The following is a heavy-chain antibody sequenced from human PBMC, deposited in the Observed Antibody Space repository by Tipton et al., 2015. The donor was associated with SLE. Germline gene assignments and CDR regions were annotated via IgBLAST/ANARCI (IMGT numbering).Heavy chain of an antibody. V-gene: IGHV4-39*01. D-gene: IGHD5-12*01. J-gene: IGHJ4*02. Sequence: TLSLTCTVSGDSISSRSYHWGWIRQPPGKGLEWIGSIFYSGSTSYNPSLQSRVTISVDTSKNQFSLKLNSVTASDTAVYYCASQVASFDYWGQGTLVTVSS. CDR1: GDSISSRSYH. CDR2: IFYSGST. CDR3: ASQVASFDY.